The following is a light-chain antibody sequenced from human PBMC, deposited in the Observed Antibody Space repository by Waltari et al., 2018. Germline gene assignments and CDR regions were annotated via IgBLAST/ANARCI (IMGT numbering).Light chain of an antibody. J-gene: IGKJ3*01. CDR3: QQYYTYPFT. V-gene: IGKV1-8*01. CDR1: QGISGY. CDR2: AAS. Sequence: AIRMTQSPSSFSASTGARVTITCRASQGISGYLAWYQQKPGKAPKLLISAASSLQSGVPSRFSGSGSGTDFTLTISCLQSEDFATYFCQQYYTYPFTFGTGTKVDIK.